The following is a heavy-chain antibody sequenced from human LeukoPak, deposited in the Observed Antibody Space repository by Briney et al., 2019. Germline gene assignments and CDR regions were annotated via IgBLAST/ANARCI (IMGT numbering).Heavy chain of an antibody. V-gene: IGHV3-30-3*01. CDR1: GFTFSSYA. D-gene: IGHD6-6*01. CDR2: ISYDGSNK. Sequence: KPGRSLRLSCAASGFTFSSYAMHWVRQAPGKGLEWVAVISYDGSNKYYADSVKGRFTISRDNSKNTLYLQMNSLRAEDTAVYYCASYSSSSSYYGMDVWGQGTTVTVSS. J-gene: IGHJ6*02. CDR3: ASYSSSSSYYGMDV.